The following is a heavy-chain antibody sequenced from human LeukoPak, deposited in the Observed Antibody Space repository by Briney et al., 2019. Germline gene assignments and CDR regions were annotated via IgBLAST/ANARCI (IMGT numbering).Heavy chain of an antibody. D-gene: IGHD3-22*01. CDR1: GGSFSGYY. J-gene: IGHJ4*02. Sequence: SETLSLTCAVYGGSFSGYYWCWIRQPPGKGLEWMGEINHSGSTNYKPSLKSRVTISVDTSKNQFSLKLSSVTAADTDVYYCALTYDSSGYYSHYFDYWGQGTLVTVSS. CDR2: INHSGST. CDR3: ALTYDSSGYYSHYFDY. V-gene: IGHV4-34*01.